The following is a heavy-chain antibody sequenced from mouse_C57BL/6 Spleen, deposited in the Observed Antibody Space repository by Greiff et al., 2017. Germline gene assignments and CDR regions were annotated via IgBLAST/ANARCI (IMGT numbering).Heavy chain of an antibody. V-gene: IGHV5-9-1*02. Sequence: EVHLVESGEGLVKPGGSLKLSCAASGFTFSSYAMSWVRQTPEKRLEWVAYISSGGDYIYYADTVKGRFTISRDNARNTLYLQMSSLKSEDTAMYYCTRGIYDGYYYAMDYWGQGTSVTVSS. D-gene: IGHD2-3*01. J-gene: IGHJ4*01. CDR3: TRGIYDGYYYAMDY. CDR1: GFTFSSYA. CDR2: ISSGGDYI.